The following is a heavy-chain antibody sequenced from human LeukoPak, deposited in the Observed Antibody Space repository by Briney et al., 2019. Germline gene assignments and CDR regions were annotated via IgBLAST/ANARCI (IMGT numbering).Heavy chain of an antibody. D-gene: IGHD3-3*01. V-gene: IGHV1-8*01. CDR3: GRGPPPFDFWSGYHHYNWFDP. Sequence: GASVKLSCKASGYTFTSYDINWVRQATAQGLVWMGWINPNSGNTGYAQKLQGRVTMTRNCYIRTAYMELSSLRSEDKAVYYCGRGPPPFDFWSGYHHYNWFDPWGQGTLVTVSS. CDR1: GYTFTSYD. J-gene: IGHJ5*02. CDR2: INPNSGNT.